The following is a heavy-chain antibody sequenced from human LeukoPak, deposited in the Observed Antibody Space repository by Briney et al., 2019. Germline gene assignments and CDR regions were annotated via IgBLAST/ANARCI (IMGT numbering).Heavy chain of an antibody. CDR1: GGSISSYY. D-gene: IGHD2-2*01. J-gene: IGHJ5*02. CDR3: ARPGRRTSPGFDP. Sequence: SETLSLTCTVSGGSISSYYWSWIRQPPGKGLEWIGSIYYSGSTYYNPSLKSRVTISVDTSKNQFSLKLSSVTAADTAVYYCARPGRRTSPGFDPWGQGTLVTVSS. CDR2: IYYSGST. V-gene: IGHV4-59*08.